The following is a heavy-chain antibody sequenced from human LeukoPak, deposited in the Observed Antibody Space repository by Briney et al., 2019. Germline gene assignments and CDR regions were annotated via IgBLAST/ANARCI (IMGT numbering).Heavy chain of an antibody. V-gene: IGHV4-31*03. J-gene: IGHJ6*02. D-gene: IGHD5-18*01. CDR1: GGSISSGGYY. CDR3: ARARVRDTATNYYYYGMDV. Sequence: SETLSLTCTVSGGSISSGGYYWSWIRQHPGKGLEWIGYIYYSGSTYYNPSLKSRVTISVDTSKNQFSLKLSSVTAADTAVYYCARARVRDTATNYYYYGMDVWGQGTTVTVSS. CDR2: IYYSGST.